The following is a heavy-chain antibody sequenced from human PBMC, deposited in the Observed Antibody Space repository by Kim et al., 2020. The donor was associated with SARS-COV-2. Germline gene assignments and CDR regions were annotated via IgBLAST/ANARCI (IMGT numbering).Heavy chain of an antibody. CDR2: IWGDGSNE. CDR1: GCTFRIYG. D-gene: IGHD6-13*01. J-gene: IGHJ4*02. V-gene: IGHV3-33*06. Sequence: GGSLRLSCATSGCTFRIYGMHWVRQAPGKGLEWVAVIWGDGSNEYYADSVKGRFTISRDNSKNTLYLKMNSLRAEDTAVYYCAKDRFSSSWYYGNSDVGFDYWGQGTRVTVSS. CDR3: AKDRFSSSWYYGNSDVGFDY.